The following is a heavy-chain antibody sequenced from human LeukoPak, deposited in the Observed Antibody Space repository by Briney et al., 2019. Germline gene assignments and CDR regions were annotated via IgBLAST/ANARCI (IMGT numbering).Heavy chain of an antibody. CDR1: GFTFDDYA. D-gene: IGHD2-2*01. CDR2: ISWNSGSI. V-gene: IGHV3-9*01. CDR3: AKDSHQPLIRDFDY. Sequence: GGSLRLSCAASGFTFDDYAMHWVRQAPGKGLEWVSGISWNSGSIGYADSVKGRFTISRDNAKNSLYLQMNSLRAEDTALYYCAKDSHQPLIRDFDYWGQGTLVTVSS. J-gene: IGHJ4*02.